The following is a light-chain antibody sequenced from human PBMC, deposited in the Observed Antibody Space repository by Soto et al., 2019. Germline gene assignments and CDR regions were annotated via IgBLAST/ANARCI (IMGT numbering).Light chain of an antibody. V-gene: IGLV2-14*01. Sequence: QSALTQPASVSGSPGQSITISCTGVSSDSGGYQYVSWYQQHPGKAPKFMIYDVSNRPSGVSNRFSGSKSGNTASLTISGLQAEDEADYYCCSYTTSNTRQIVFGTGTKVTVL. CDR2: DVS. CDR3: CSYTTSNTRQIV. J-gene: IGLJ1*01. CDR1: SSDSGGYQY.